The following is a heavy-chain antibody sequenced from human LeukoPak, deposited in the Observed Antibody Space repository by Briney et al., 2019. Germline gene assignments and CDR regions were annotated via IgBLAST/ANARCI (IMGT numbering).Heavy chain of an antibody. Sequence: SETLSLTCTVSGGSIRNSYSYYWGWIRQPPGKALEWIGSIYYTGSTYYNPSLKSRVTISVHTSENQFSLRLSSVTAADTAVHYCVRHRGGSSLFDDWGQGTLVTVSS. V-gene: IGHV4-39*01. J-gene: IGHJ5*02. CDR1: GGSIRNSYSYY. CDR3: VRHRGGSSLFDD. CDR2: IYYTGST. D-gene: IGHD6-13*01.